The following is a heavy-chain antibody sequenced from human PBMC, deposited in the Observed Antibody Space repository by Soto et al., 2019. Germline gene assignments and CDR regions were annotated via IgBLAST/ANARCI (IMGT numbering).Heavy chain of an antibody. D-gene: IGHD6-13*01. CDR2: IVPIRRTA. CDR3: VRDSGAKLSSS. CDR1: GGTFTSYR. J-gene: IGHJ4*02. V-gene: IGHV1-69*01. Sequence: QVQLVQSGAEVKKTGSSVRVSCKASGGTFTSYRINWLRQAPGHGLEWVGGIVPIRRTAEYAQEFQGRVTITADETARTAYMELRSLKSQDTAMYYCVRDSGAKLSSSWGQGTLVTVSS.